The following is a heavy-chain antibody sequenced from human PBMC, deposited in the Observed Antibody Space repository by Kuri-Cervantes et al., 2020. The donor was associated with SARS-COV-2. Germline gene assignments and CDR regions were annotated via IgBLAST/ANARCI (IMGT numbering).Heavy chain of an antibody. Sequence: SETLSLTCTVSVGSISSSSYYWGWIRQPPGKGLEWIGSIYYSGSTYYNPSLKSRVTISVDTSKNQFSLKLSSVTAADTAVYYCARFEVGSNLIDYWGQGTLVTVSS. CDR2: IYYSGST. CDR3: ARFEVGSNLIDY. J-gene: IGHJ4*02. CDR1: VGSISSSSYY. V-gene: IGHV4-39*01. D-gene: IGHD3-3*01.